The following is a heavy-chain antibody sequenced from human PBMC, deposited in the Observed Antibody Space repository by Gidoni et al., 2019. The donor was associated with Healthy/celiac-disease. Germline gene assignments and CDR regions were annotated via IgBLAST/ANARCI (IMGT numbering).Heavy chain of an antibody. CDR2: IWYDGSNK. J-gene: IGHJ5*02. CDR3: ARDAGIGWFDP. V-gene: IGHV3-33*01. D-gene: IGHD3-10*01. Sequence: QVQLVESGGGVVQPGRSLRLSCAASGFTFSSYGMPWVRQAPGKGLEWVAVIWYDGSNKYYADSVKGRFTISRDNSKNTLYLQMNSLRAEDTAVYYCARDAGIGWFDPWGQGTLVTVSS. CDR1: GFTFSSYG.